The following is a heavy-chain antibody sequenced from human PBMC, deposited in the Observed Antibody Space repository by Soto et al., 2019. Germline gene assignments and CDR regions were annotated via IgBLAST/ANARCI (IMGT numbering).Heavy chain of an antibody. V-gene: IGHV5-51*01. J-gene: IGHJ3*02. CDR1: GYSFTSYW. CDR3: ARQPIGPTCSSGWPGGAFDI. CDR2: IYPGDSDT. D-gene: IGHD6-19*01. Sequence: PGESLKISCKGSGYSFTSYWIGWVRQMPGKGLEWMGIIYPGDSDTRYSPSFQGQVTISADKSISTAYLQWSSLKASDTAMYYCARQPIGPTCSSGWPGGAFDIWGQGTMVTVSS.